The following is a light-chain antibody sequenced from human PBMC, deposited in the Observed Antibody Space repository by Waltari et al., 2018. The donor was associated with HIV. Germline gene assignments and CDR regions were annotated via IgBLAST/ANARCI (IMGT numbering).Light chain of an antibody. CDR2: GAS. CDR1: QSVTSNY. CDR3: QQYGSSAPMYA. Sequence: MVLTQSPGTLSLSPGERATLSCRASQSVTSNYLAWYQQKPGQAPRLLIYGASSRATGIPDRFSGSGSGTDFSLTISGLEPEDFGVYYCQQYGSSAPMYAFGQGTKLEIK. J-gene: IGKJ2*01. V-gene: IGKV3-20*01.